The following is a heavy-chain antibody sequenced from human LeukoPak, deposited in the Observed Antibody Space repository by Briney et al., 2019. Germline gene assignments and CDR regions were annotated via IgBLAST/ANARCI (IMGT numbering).Heavy chain of an antibody. Sequence: SETLSLTCTVSGGSISSSSYYWGWIRQPPGKGLEWIGYIYYSGSTYYNPSLKSRVTISVDTSKNQFSLKLSSVTAADTAVYYCARVNLGYCTNGVCSYFDYWGQGTLVTVSS. D-gene: IGHD2-8*01. CDR2: IYYSGST. CDR3: ARVNLGYCTNGVCSYFDY. V-gene: IGHV4-31*03. CDR1: GGSISSSSYY. J-gene: IGHJ4*02.